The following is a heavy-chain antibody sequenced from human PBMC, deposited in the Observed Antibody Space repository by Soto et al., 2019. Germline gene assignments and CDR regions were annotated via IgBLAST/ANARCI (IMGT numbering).Heavy chain of an antibody. Sequence: SQTLSLTCAISGDSVSSNSAAWNWIRQSPSGGLEWLGRTYYRSKWYNDYAVSVKSRITINPDTSKNQLSLQLNSVTPEDTAVYYCAREISIVVAGIYYYYGMDVWGQGTTVTVSS. CDR1: GDSVSSNSAA. J-gene: IGHJ6*02. CDR3: AREISIVVAGIYYYYGMDV. V-gene: IGHV6-1*01. CDR2: TYYRSKWYN. D-gene: IGHD6-19*01.